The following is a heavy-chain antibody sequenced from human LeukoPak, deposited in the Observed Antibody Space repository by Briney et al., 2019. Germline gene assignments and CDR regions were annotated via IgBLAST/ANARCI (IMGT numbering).Heavy chain of an antibody. CDR2: IYYSGST. CDR3: ARHQAFDI. V-gene: IGHV4-59*08. Sequence: SETLSLTCTVSGASISSYYWSWIRQPPGKGLEWIGYIYYSGSTNYNPSLKSRVTISVDTSKNQFSLKLSSVTAADTAVYYCARHQAFDIWGQGTMVTVSS. J-gene: IGHJ3*02. CDR1: GASISSYY.